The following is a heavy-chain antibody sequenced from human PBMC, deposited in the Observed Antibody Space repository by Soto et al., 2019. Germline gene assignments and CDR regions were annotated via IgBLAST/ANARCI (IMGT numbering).Heavy chain of an antibody. J-gene: IGHJ5*02. CDR1: GFTFSSYA. D-gene: IGHD2-2*01. CDR2: ISYDGSNK. Sequence: GSLRLSCAASGFTFSSYAMHWVRQAPGKGLEWVAVISYDGSNKYYADSVKGRFTISRDNSKNTLYLQMNSLRAEDTAVYYCAAQYCSSTSCYLDPWGQGTLVTVSS. CDR3: AAQYCSSTSCYLDP. V-gene: IGHV3-30-3*01.